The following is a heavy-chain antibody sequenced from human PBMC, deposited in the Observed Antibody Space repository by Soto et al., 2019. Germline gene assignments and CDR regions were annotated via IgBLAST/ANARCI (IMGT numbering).Heavy chain of an antibody. Sequence: SETLSLTCTVSGGSISSSSYYWGWIRQPPGKGLEWIGSIYYSGSTYYNPSLKSRVTISVDTSKNQFSLKLSSVTAADTAVYYCARHLGSSSWYSAYYYDGFDVWGQGTTGT. CDR1: GGSISSSSYY. J-gene: IGHJ6*02. D-gene: IGHD6-13*01. CDR2: IYYSGST. CDR3: ARHLGSSSWYSAYYYDGFDV. V-gene: IGHV4-39*01.